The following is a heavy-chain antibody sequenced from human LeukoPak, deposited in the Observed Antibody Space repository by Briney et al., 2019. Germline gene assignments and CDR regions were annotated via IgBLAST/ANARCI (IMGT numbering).Heavy chain of an antibody. CDR3: ARDSNGQTRADDPFDI. V-gene: IGHV1-69-2*01. Sequence: ASVKISCKVSGYTFTDYYMHWVQQAPGKGLEWMGLVDPEDGETIYAQKFQGRVTITRDTSISTAYMELSSLRSEDTAVYYCARDSNGQTRADDPFDIWGQGTMVTVSS. D-gene: IGHD6-19*01. J-gene: IGHJ3*02. CDR1: GYTFTDYY. CDR2: VDPEDGET.